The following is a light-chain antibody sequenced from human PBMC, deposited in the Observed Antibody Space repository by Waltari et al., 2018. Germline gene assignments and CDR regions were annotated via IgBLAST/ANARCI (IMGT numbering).Light chain of an antibody. CDR2: GAT. J-gene: IGKJ1*01. Sequence: DIQMTQSPSTLSASVGDTVIISCRASQSITTSLAWYQQKPGQAPDVLNYGATNLESGVASRFSGGGSGTEFTLTISSLQPDDFATYYCQQYKSYKTFGQGTRVEIK. V-gene: IGKV1-5*03. CDR3: QQYKSYKT. CDR1: QSITTS.